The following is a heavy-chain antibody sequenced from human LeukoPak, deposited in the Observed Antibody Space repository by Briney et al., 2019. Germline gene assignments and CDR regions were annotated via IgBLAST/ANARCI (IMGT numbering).Heavy chain of an antibody. CDR1: GYSFTSYW. Sequence: GESLKISCKGSGYSFTSYWLGWVRQMPGKGLESMGIIYPGDSDTRYSPSFQGQVTISADKSISTAYLQWSSLKASDTAIYYCARLFILNSEGLYYFDYWGQGTLVIVSS. J-gene: IGHJ4*02. CDR3: ARLFILNSEGLYYFDY. CDR2: IYPGDSDT. V-gene: IGHV5-51*01. D-gene: IGHD4-23*01.